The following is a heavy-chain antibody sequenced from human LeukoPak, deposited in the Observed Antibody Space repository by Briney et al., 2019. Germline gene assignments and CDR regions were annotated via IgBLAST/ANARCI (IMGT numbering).Heavy chain of an antibody. V-gene: IGHV4-34*01. D-gene: IGHD5-12*01. J-gene: IGHJ4*02. CDR3: ASFPAGVEMATIAFDY. CDR1: GGSFSGYY. CDR2: INHSGST. Sequence: PSETLSLTCAVYGGSFSGYYWSWIRQPPGKGLEWIGEINHSGSTNYNPSLKSRVTISVDTSKNQFSLKLSSVTAADTAVYYCASFPAGVEMATIAFDYWGQGTLVTVSS.